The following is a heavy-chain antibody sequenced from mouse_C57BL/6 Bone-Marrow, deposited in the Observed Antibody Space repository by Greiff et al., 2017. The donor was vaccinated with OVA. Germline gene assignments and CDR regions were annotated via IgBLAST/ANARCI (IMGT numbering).Heavy chain of an antibody. V-gene: IGHV1-82*01. CDR3: ARTRLIQDFDV. CDR1: GYAFSSSW. CDR2: IYPGDGDT. J-gene: IGHJ1*03. D-gene: IGHD2-4*01. Sequence: QVQLQQSGPELVKPGASVKISCKASGYAFSSSWMNWVKQRPGKGLEWIGRIYPGDGDTNYNGKFKGKATLTADKSSSTAYMQLSSLTSEDSAVYFCARTRLIQDFDVWGTGTTVTVSS.